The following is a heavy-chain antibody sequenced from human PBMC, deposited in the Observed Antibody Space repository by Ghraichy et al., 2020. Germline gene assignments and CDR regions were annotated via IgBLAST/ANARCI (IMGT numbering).Heavy chain of an antibody. V-gene: IGHV3-23*01. CDR3: ARGIYDLDN. Sequence: GGSLRLSCAASGFAFGTFGMSWVRQAPGKGLEWVSTIRGNGVDTYYAVSVKGRFTISRDTSRNKLYLEMNSLRAEDTAIYYCARGIYDLDNWGQGTLVTVSS. CDR2: IRGNGVDT. D-gene: IGHD3-3*01. J-gene: IGHJ4*02. CDR1: GFAFGTFG.